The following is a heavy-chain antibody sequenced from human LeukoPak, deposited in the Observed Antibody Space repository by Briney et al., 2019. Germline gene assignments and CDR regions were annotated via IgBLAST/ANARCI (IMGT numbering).Heavy chain of an antibody. CDR1: GGSISSGDYY. CDR3: ARGRAKLRPQQTAPYYFDY. CDR2: IYYSGST. Sequence: PSETLSLTCTVSGGSISSGDYYWSWIRQPPGKGLEWIGYIYYSGSTYYNPSLKSRVTISVDTSKNQFSLKLSSVTAADTAVYYCARGRAKLRPQQTAPYYFDYWGQGTLVTVSP. V-gene: IGHV4-30-4*01. J-gene: IGHJ4*02. D-gene: IGHD1-1*01.